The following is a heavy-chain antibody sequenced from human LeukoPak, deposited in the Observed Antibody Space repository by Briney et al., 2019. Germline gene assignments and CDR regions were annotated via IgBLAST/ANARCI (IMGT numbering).Heavy chain of an antibody. D-gene: IGHD2-2*01. CDR3: ARAKYQLDAFGI. V-gene: IGHV4-59*01. Sequence: SETLSLTCTVSGGSISSYYWSWLRQPPGKGLEWIGYIYYSGSTNYNPSLTSRVTMSVDTSKNQFSLKLSSVTAADTAVYYCARAKYQLDAFGIWGQGTMVTVSS. CDR2: IYYSGST. CDR1: GGSISSYY. J-gene: IGHJ3*02.